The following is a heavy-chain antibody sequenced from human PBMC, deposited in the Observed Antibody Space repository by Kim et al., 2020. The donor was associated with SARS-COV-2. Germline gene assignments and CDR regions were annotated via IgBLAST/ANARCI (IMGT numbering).Heavy chain of an antibody. CDR1: GVSVSINGYY. J-gene: IGHJ5*02. V-gene: IGHV4-61*08. Sequence: SETLSLTCSVSGVSVSINGYYWTWIRQPPGKVLEYIGYISYSGSTNYNPSLASRVTMSLDTSKNQFSLTLGSLTAADTAVYYCATGRAWLDPWGQGILVTVSS. CDR3: ATGRAWLDP. CDR2: ISYSGST.